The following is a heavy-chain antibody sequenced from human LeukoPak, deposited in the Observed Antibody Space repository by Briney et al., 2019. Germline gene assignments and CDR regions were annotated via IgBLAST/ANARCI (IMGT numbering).Heavy chain of an antibody. CDR3: ARGGDLNRSFDL. CDR2: IGTAGDT. CDR1: GFTFSSYD. D-gene: IGHD2-21*02. J-gene: IGHJ2*01. V-gene: IGHV3-13*01. Sequence: GGSLRLSCAASGFTFSSYDMHWVRQATGKGLEWVSAIGTAGDTYYPGSVKGRFTISRENAKNSLYLQMNSLRAGDTAVYYCARGGDLNRSFDLWGRGTLVTVSS.